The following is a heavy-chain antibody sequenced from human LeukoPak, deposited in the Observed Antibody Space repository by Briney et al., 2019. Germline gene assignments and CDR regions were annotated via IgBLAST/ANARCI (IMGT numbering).Heavy chain of an antibody. CDR3: GRFGELFRLDY. D-gene: IGHD3-10*01. J-gene: IGHJ4*02. CDR1: GYTFTSYG. Sequence: ASVNVSCKASGYTFTSYGISWVRHPPGQGLEWMGWISAYNGNTNYAQKLQGRVTMTTDTSTSTAYMELRSLRSDDTAVYYCGRFGELFRLDYWGQGTLVTVSS. V-gene: IGHV1-18*01. CDR2: ISAYNGNT.